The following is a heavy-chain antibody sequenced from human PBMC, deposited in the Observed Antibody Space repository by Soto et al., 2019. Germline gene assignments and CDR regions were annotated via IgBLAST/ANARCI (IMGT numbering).Heavy chain of an antibody. V-gene: IGHV3-23*01. CDR2: ISGSGIMT. CDR1: GITLTTYA. J-gene: IGHJ4*02. D-gene: IGHD4-17*01. Sequence: EVQLLESGGGLVQPGGSLRLSCAASGITLTTYAMSWVRQAPGKGLEWVSTISGSGIMTYYADSVKGRFTISRDNSKNTLYLQMNILGADDTAVYYCAKKGTVTAPAGYYFDSWGQGTLVAVSS. CDR3: AKKGTVTAPAGYYFDS.